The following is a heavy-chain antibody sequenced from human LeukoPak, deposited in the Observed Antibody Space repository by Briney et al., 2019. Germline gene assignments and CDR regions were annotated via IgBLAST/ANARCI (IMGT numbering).Heavy chain of an antibody. CDR2: ISGSGGGT. CDR3: AKDDSSGYYEY. Sequence: GGSLRLSCAASGFTFSSYAMSWVRKAPGKGLERVSAISGSGGGTYYADSVKGRFTISRDNSKNTLYLQMNSLRAEDTAVYYCAKDDSSGYYEYWGQGTLVTVSS. D-gene: IGHD3-22*01. V-gene: IGHV3-23*01. J-gene: IGHJ4*02. CDR1: GFTFSSYA.